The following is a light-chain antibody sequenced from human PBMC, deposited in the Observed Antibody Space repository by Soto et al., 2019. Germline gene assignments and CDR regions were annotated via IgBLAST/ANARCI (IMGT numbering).Light chain of an antibody. CDR2: DVT. CDR3: CSYAGSYTYV. V-gene: IGLV2-11*01. J-gene: IGLJ1*01. CDR1: NSDVGTFYF. Sequence: QSSLTRPRSVSVSPGQSVTISCTGTNSDVGTFYFVSWYQQYPDKGPKLIIYDVTERPSGVPDRFSGSKSGNTASLTISGLQAEDEADYYCCSYAGSYTYVFGSGTKSPS.